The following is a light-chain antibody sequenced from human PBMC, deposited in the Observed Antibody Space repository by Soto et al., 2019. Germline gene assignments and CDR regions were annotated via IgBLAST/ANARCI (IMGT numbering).Light chain of an antibody. CDR2: GAS. J-gene: IGKJ5*01. Sequence: EVVLTQSPATLSVSPGDRATLSCRASQSVSRNLAWYQQKPGQAPRLLIYGASTRATGVPARFSGSGSATEFTLSISSLQSEDVAVYYCQQRRNWPPGITFGQGTRLEIK. CDR1: QSVSRN. V-gene: IGKV3-15*01. CDR3: QQRRNWPPGIT.